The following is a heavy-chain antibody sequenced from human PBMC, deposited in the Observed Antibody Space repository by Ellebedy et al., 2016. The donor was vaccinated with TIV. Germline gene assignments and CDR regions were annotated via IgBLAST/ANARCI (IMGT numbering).Heavy chain of an antibody. CDR3: ARDPALPRGRFDT. Sequence: MPGGSLRLSCTVSGGSISNSDYYWNWIRQPPGKGLEWIGSIYYSGSAYYNPSLKSRVTVSVDTSKNQFSLNLSSVTAAATAVYYCARDPALPRGRFDTWGQGTLVTVSS. CDR1: GGSISNSDYY. J-gene: IGHJ5*02. CDR2: IYYSGSA. V-gene: IGHV4-39*07.